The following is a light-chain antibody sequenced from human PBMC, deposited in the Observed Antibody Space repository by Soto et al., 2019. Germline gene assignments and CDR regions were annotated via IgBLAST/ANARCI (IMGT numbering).Light chain of an antibody. CDR2: GAS. CDR1: QSVSSAY. J-gene: IGKJ2*01. CDR3: QQSGSSYYT. V-gene: IGKV3-20*01. Sequence: EIVLTQSPGTLSLSPGERATLSCRASQSVSSAYLAWYQQIPGQAPRLLIYGASSRDTGVPYRFSGSGSGTDFTLTISGLEPEDFAVDYCQQSGSSYYTFGQGTKLEIK.